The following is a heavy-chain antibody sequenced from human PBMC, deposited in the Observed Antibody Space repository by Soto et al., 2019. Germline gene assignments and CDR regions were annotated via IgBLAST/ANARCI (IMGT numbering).Heavy chain of an antibody. J-gene: IGHJ3*02. CDR2: IYPADSDT. CDR3: ARHHFKASGRYPDAFHI. CDR1: GFSFPNYW. V-gene: IGHV5-51*01. Sequence: GDSLKISCKGSGFSFPNYWIGWVRQMPGKGLEWMGIIYPADSDTRYSPSFQGQVTISVDKSISTAYLQWSSLGASDTAMYYCARHHFKASGRYPDAFHIWGQGTMVTVS. D-gene: IGHD1-26*01.